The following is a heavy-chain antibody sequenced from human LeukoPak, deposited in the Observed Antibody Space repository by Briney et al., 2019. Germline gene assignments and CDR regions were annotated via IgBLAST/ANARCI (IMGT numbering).Heavy chain of an antibody. CDR1: GGSISGYY. V-gene: IGHV4-59*08. D-gene: IGHD6-13*01. J-gene: IGHJ4*02. Sequence: SETLSLTCTVSGGSISGYYWSWIRQPPGKGLEWIGYIFYSGSTNYNPSLKSRVTISLDTSKNQFSLKLSSVTAADTAVYYCVRHGDSTSWVDYWGQGTLVTVPS. CDR2: IFYSGST. CDR3: VRHGDSTSWVDY.